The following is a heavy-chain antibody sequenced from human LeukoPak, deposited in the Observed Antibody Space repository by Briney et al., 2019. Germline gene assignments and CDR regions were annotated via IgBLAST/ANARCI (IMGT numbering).Heavy chain of an antibody. CDR1: GDSINNHY. CDR2: IHYSGGT. D-gene: IGHD3-3*01. J-gene: IGHJ6*02. CDR3: ARDYDFRVGQWYYAMDV. V-gene: IGHV4-59*11. Sequence: PSETLSLTCSVSGDSINNHYWNWIRQPPGKGLGWVGYIHYSGGTTYNPSLESRVTISVDRSKKEFSLKLISVTPADTAVYYCARDYDFRVGQWYYAMDVWGQGTTVTVSS.